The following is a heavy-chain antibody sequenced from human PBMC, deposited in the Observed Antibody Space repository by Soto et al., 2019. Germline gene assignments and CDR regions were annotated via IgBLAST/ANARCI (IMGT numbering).Heavy chain of an antibody. J-gene: IGHJ4*02. Sequence: SETLSLTCAVYGGSFSGYYWSWIRQPPGKGLEWIGEINHSGSTNYNPSLKSRVTISVDTSKNQFSLKLSSVTAADTAVYYCARGTTYYYDSSGSGRFDYWGQGTLVTVSS. D-gene: IGHD3-22*01. CDR2: INHSGST. CDR3: ARGTTYYYDSSGSGRFDY. CDR1: GGSFSGYY. V-gene: IGHV4-34*01.